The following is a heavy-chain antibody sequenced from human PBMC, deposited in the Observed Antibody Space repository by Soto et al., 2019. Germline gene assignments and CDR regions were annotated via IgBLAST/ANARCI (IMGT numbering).Heavy chain of an antibody. V-gene: IGHV3-21*01. D-gene: IGHD5-18*01. CDR1: GFTFSSYS. Sequence: EVQLVESGGGLVKPGGSLRLSCAASGFTFSSYSMNWVRQAPGKGLEWVSSISSSSSYIYYADSVKGRFTISRDNAKNSLYLQINSLAPDLTAVYYCESVHSGYRSGYGLGYWDMGTLVTVSS. J-gene: IGHJ4*02. CDR2: ISSSSSYI. CDR3: ESVHSGYRSGYGLGY.